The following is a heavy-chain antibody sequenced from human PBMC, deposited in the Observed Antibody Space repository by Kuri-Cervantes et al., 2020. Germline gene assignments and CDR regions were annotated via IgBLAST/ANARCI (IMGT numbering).Heavy chain of an antibody. Sequence: GGSLRLSCAASGFTFSSYDMHWVLQPTGKGLECVSAIGTACDTYYPGSVKGRFTISRENAKNSLYLQMNSLRAEDTAVYYCAKDIRRPSTGIVGATTGDYWGQGTLVTVSS. J-gene: IGHJ4*02. V-gene: IGHV3-13*01. CDR2: IGTACDT. D-gene: IGHD1-26*01. CDR1: GFTFSSYD. CDR3: AKDIRRPSTGIVGATTGDY.